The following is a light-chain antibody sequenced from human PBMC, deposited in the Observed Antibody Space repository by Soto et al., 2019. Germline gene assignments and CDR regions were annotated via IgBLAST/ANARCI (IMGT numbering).Light chain of an antibody. CDR1: QSISTW. Sequence: DIPMTQSPSTLSVSVGDRVTITCRASQSISTWLAWYQKKPGTAPKLLIYKASSLESGVPSRFSGSGSGTEFTLTISSLQPDDVATYYCKQYNTYPWTFGQGTKVEIK. J-gene: IGKJ1*01. CDR3: KQYNTYPWT. CDR2: KAS. V-gene: IGKV1-5*03.